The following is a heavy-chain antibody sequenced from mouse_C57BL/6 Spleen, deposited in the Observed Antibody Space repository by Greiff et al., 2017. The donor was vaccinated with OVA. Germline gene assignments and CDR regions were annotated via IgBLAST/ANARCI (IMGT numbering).Heavy chain of an antibody. J-gene: IGHJ4*01. CDR2: ISDGGSYT. CDR3: ARDRDYDGAMDY. V-gene: IGHV5-4*01. Sequence: EVKLMESGGGLVKPGGSLKLSCAASGFTFSSYAMSWVRQTPEKRLEWVATISDGGSYTYYPDNVKGRFTISRDNAKNNLYLQMSHLKSEDTAMYYCARDRDYDGAMDYWGQGTSVTVSS. D-gene: IGHD2-4*01. CDR1: GFTFSSYA.